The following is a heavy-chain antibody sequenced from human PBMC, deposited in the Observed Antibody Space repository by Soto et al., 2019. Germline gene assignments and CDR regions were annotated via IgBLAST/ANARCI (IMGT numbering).Heavy chain of an antibody. CDR2: ISPSGGST. CDR1: GYTFTDYY. CDR3: ARDGSSDWLTWFDP. J-gene: IGHJ5*02. D-gene: IGHD6-19*01. V-gene: IGHV1-46*01. Sequence: QVQLVQSGAEVKKPGASVKVSCKASGYTFTDYYMHWVRQAPGQGLEWMGIISPSGGSTYAQKFQGRVTVTRDTSTSTVYMELSSLRSEDPAVYCCARDGSSDWLTWFDPWGQGTLVTVS.